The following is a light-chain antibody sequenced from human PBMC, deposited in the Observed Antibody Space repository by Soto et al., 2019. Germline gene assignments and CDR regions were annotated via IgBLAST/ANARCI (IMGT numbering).Light chain of an antibody. Sequence: DIQMTQSPSSLSASVGDRVTITCRASQVIGNDLGWYQQKPGKAPKRLIYAASSLQSGVPSRFSGSGSGTEFTLTISSLQPEDFAVYYCQQYGSSPLTFGPGTKVDIK. J-gene: IGKJ3*01. V-gene: IGKV1-17*01. CDR3: QQYGSSPLT. CDR2: AAS. CDR1: QVIGND.